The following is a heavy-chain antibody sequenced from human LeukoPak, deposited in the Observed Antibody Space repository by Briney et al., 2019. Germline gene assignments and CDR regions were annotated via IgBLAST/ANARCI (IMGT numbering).Heavy chain of an antibody. V-gene: IGHV4-59*01. CDR1: GVSISSYY. CDR3: ARGVAVVPAADVCAFDI. J-gene: IGHJ3*02. CDR2: IYYSGST. D-gene: IGHD2-2*01. Sequence: PSETLSLTCTVSGVSISSYYWSWIRQPPGKGLEWIGYIYYSGSTNYNPSLKSRVTISVDTSKNQFSLKLSSVTAADTAVYYCARGVAVVPAADVCAFDIWGQGTMVTVSS.